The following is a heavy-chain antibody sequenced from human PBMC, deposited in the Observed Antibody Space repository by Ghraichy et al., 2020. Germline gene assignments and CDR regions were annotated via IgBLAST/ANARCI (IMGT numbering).Heavy chain of an antibody. CDR1: GYPFSLTHHY. CDR3: VRVSPGWNFDF. J-gene: IGHJ4*02. CDR2: VSPDRGDT. V-gene: IGHV1-2*02. D-gene: IGHD2-15*01. Sequence: ASVKVSCTASGYPFSLTHHYLHWIRQAPGQRLEWVGWVSPDRGDTRSAQKFQGRVTMTRDTSTTTAYMELRSLTSDDTAVYFCVRVSPGWNFDFWGQGTLVTVS.